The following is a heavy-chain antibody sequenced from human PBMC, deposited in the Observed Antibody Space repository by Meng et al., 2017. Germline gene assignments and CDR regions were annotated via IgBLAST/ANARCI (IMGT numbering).Heavy chain of an antibody. Sequence: GESLKISCAASGFTFSSYAMHWVRQAPGKGLEWVAVISYDGSNKYYADSVKGRFTISRDNSKNTLYLQMNSLRAEDTAVYYCARPILGYCSGGSCYETLNAFGIWGQGTMVTVSS. CDR1: GFTFSSYA. CDR3: ARPILGYCSGGSCYETLNAFGI. CDR2: ISYDGSNK. D-gene: IGHD2-15*01. J-gene: IGHJ3*02. V-gene: IGHV3-30*01.